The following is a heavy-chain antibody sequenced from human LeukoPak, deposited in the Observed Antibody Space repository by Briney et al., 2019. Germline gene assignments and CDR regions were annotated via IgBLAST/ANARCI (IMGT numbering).Heavy chain of an antibody. D-gene: IGHD3-22*01. CDR3: AKDLGDSSGYYFGFDY. Sequence: GGSLRLSCAASGFTFSSYNMHWVRQTPGKGLEWVSATSGSGSNTYYADSVKGRFTISRDNSKNTLSLQMNSLRAEDTAVYYCAKDLGDSSGYYFGFDYWGQGTLVTASS. CDR1: GFTFSSYN. CDR2: TSGSGSNT. J-gene: IGHJ4*02. V-gene: IGHV3-23*01.